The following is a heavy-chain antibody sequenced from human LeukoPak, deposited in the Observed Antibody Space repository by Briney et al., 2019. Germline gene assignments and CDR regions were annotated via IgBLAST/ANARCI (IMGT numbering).Heavy chain of an antibody. D-gene: IGHD2-15*01. Sequence: PSETLSLTCAVYGGSFSGYYWSWVRQPPGKGLEWIGEINHSGSTNYNPSLKSRVTISVDTSKNQFSLKLSSVTAADTAVYYCARVGNYYYYYMDVWGKGTTVTVSS. CDR1: GGSFSGYY. CDR3: ARVGNYYYYYMDV. CDR2: INHSGST. V-gene: IGHV4-34*01. J-gene: IGHJ6*03.